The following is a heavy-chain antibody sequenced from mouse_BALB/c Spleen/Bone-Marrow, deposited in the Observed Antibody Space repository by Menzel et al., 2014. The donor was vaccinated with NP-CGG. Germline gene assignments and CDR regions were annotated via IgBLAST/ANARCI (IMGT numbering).Heavy chain of an antibody. CDR2: ISNGGGST. V-gene: IGHV5-12*02. CDR3: ASTYYGNPFAY. D-gene: IGHD2-10*01. J-gene: IGHJ3*01. CDR1: GFTFSDYY. Sequence: EVHLVESGGGLVQPGGSLKLSCATSGFTFSDYYMYWVRQTPEKRLEWVAYISNGGGSTYYPDTVKGRFTISRDNAKNTLYLRMSRLKSEDTAMYYCASTYYGNPFAYWGQRTLVTVSA.